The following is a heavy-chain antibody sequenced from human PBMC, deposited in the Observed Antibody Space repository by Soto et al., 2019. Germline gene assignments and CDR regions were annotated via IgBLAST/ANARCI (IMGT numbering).Heavy chain of an antibody. D-gene: IGHD3-10*01. J-gene: IGHJ6*02. CDR3: ARDLVRGVMEGGRYYGLDV. CDR2: ISHDGNNK. V-gene: IGHV3-30*03. Sequence: GGSLRLSCAASGFTFSSYWMSWVRQAPGKGLEWVAVISHDGNNKYYADSVKGRFTFSRDNSKNTLYLQIKSVRTEDTAVYYCARDLVRGVMEGGRYYGLDVWGQGTTVTVSS. CDR1: GFTFSSYW.